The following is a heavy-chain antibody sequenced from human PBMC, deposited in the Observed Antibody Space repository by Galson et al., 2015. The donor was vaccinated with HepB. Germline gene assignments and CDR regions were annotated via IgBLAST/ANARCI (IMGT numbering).Heavy chain of an antibody. CDR1: GFTFSSYG. V-gene: IGHV3-30*03. D-gene: IGHD4-17*01. CDR2: ISYDGSNK. CDR3: ARGDYSLGLDY. J-gene: IGHJ4*02. Sequence: SLRLSCAASGFTFSSYGMHWVRQAPGKGLEWVAVISYDGSNKYYADSVKGRFTISRDNSKNTLYLQMNSLRAEDTAVYYCARGDYSLGLDYWGQGTLVTVSS.